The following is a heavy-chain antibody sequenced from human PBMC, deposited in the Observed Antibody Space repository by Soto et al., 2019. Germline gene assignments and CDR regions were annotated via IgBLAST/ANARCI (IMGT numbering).Heavy chain of an antibody. Sequence: ASVKVSCKTSGFVFTSLHMHWVRQAPGQGLEWMGMINPSGGGTDYPDKFQGRVTLTRDTSTNTVYMELRNLRSDDTAVYYCARAGINWFDPWGQGTLVTVSS. V-gene: IGHV1-46*01. J-gene: IGHJ5*02. CDR3: ARAGINWFDP. CDR1: GFVFTSLH. CDR2: INPSGGGT.